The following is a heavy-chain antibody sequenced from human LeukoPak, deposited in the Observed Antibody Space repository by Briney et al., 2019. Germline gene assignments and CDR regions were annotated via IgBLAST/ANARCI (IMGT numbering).Heavy chain of an antibody. CDR2: ISAYNGNT. D-gene: IGHD3-10*01. J-gene: IGHJ6*02. CDR3: ARDSNYYGPGSYWGYYYYYGMPV. Sequence: ASVKVSCKASGYTFTSYGISWMQQAPGQGLEWMGWISAYNGNTNYAQKLQGRVTMTTDTSTSTAYMELRSLRSDDTAVYYCARDSNYYGPGSYWGYYYYYGMPVWGQGTTVTVSS. V-gene: IGHV1-18*01. CDR1: GYTFTSYG.